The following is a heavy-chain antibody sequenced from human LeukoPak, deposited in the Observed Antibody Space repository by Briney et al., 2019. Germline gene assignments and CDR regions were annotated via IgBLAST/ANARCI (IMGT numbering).Heavy chain of an antibody. CDR1: GFTFSSYS. V-gene: IGHV3-21*01. Sequence: GGSLRLSCAASGFTFSSYSMNCVRQAPGEGLEWVSYISSSSSYIYYADSVKGRFTISRDNAKNSLYLQMNSLRAEDTAVYYCARSYGFMVRGVIIRPMDYWGQGTLVTVSS. CDR2: ISSSSSYI. CDR3: ARSYGFMVRGVIIRPMDY. D-gene: IGHD3-10*01. J-gene: IGHJ4*02.